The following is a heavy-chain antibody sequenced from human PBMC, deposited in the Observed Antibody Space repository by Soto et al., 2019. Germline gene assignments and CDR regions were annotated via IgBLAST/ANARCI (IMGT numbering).Heavy chain of an antibody. J-gene: IGHJ4*02. CDR3: ARYSSSWPDYYFDY. CDR2: IYYSGST. D-gene: IGHD6-13*01. Sequence: NPSETLSLTCTVSGGSISSYYWSWIRQPPGKGLEWIGYIYYSGSTNYNPSLKSRVTISVDTSKNQFSLKLSSVTAADTAVYYCARYSSSWPDYYFDYWGQGTLVTVSS. V-gene: IGHV4-59*08. CDR1: GGSISSYY.